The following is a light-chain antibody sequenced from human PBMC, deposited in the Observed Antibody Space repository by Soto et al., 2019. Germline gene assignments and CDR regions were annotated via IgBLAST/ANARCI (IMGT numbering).Light chain of an antibody. CDR2: GAY. V-gene: IGKV3-20*01. J-gene: IGKJ1*01. CDR3: QQYSDSLSST. Sequence: EIVLTQSPATLSLSPGERVTPSCRASQSVGSTYLVWYQQKPGQAPRLLIYGAYSRATGVPDRFSGSGSGTDVTLTISRLEPEDFAVYYCQQYSDSLSSTFGQGTKVDIK. CDR1: QSVGSTY.